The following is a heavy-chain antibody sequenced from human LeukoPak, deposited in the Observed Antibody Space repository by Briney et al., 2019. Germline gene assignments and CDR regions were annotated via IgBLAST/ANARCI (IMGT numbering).Heavy chain of an antibody. CDR2: IYYSGST. CDR1: GGSISSYY. V-gene: IGHV4-59*12. CDR3: ARGTGTGYLEYLKTSYFDY. J-gene: IGHJ4*02. Sequence: SETLSLTCTVSGGSISSYYWSWIRQPPGKGLEWIGYIYYSGSTNYNPSLKSRVTISVDTSKNQFSLKLSSVTAADTAVYYCARGTGTGYLEYLKTSYFDYWGQGTLVTVSS. D-gene: IGHD3-3*01.